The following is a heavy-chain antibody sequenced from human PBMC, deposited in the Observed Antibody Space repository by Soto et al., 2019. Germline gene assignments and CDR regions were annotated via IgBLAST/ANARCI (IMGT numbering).Heavy chain of an antibody. Sequence: QVQLVESGGGVVQPGKSLRLSCAASGFTFSSYGMHWVRQAPGKGLEWVAVIWYDGSNKYYADSVKGRFTISRDNSKNTLYRQMNSLRAEDTAVYYCARDKGEVGAPAYWGQGTLVTVSS. D-gene: IGHD1-26*01. J-gene: IGHJ4*02. CDR3: ARDKGEVGAPAY. CDR2: IWYDGSNK. CDR1: GFTFSSYG. V-gene: IGHV3-33*01.